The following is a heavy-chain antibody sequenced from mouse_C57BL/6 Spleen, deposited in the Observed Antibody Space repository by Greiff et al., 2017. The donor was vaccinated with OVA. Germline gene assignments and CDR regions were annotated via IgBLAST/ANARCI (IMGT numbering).Heavy chain of an antibody. V-gene: IGHV1-74*01. CDR1: GYTFTSYW. CDR2: IHPSDSDT. Sequence: VQLQQPGAELVKPGASVKVSCKASGYTFTSYWMHWVKQRPGQGLEWIGRIHPSDSDTNYNQKFKGKATLTVDKSSSTAYMQLSSLTSEDSAVYYCATHYDYDSWFAYWGQGTLVTVSA. D-gene: IGHD2-4*01. CDR3: ATHYDYDSWFAY. J-gene: IGHJ3*01.